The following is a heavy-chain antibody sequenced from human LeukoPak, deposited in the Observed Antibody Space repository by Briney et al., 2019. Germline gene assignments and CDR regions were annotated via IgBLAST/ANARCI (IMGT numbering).Heavy chain of an antibody. CDR1: GYSFTSYW. V-gene: IGHV5-51*01. J-gene: IGHJ6*03. Sequence: GESLKISCKGSGYSFTSYWIGWVRQMPGKGLEWMGILYPGDSDTRYNPSFQGQVTISADKSISTAYVQWSSLKASDTAMYYCARTYCSSNSCRIGHMDVWGKGTTVTVSS. CDR2: LYPGDSDT. D-gene: IGHD2-2*01. CDR3: ARTYCSSNSCRIGHMDV.